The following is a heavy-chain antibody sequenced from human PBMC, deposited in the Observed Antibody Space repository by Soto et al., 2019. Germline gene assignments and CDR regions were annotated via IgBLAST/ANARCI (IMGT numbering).Heavy chain of an antibody. V-gene: IGHV6-1*01. CDR1: GDSVSSNNAA. J-gene: IGHJ6*03. CDR2: TYYRSRWYN. Sequence: QVQLQQSGPGLVKPSQTLSLTCAISGDSVSSNNAAWNWIRQSPSRGLEWLGRTYYRSRWYNDYAVSEKSRITVNPDTSKNQFSLQLTSVTPEDTAVYYCAGTTSHYWYYMDVWGKGTTVTVSS. CDR3: AGTTSHYWYYMDV. D-gene: IGHD1-7*01.